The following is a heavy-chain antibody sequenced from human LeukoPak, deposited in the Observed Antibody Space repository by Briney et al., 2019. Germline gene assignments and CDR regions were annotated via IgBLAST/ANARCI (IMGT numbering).Heavy chain of an antibody. CDR3: ARGQLYYDSSGFDY. Sequence: PGGSLRLSCAASGFTVSSNYMSWVRQAPGKGLEWVSVIYSGGSTYYADSVKGRFTISRDNSKNTLYLQMNSLRAEDTAVYYCARGQLYYDSSGFDYWGQGTLVTVSS. D-gene: IGHD3-22*01. J-gene: IGHJ4*02. V-gene: IGHV3-66*01. CDR2: IYSGGST. CDR1: GFTVSSNY.